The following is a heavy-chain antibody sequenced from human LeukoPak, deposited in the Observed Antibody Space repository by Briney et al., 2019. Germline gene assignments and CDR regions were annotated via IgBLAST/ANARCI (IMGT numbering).Heavy chain of an antibody. Sequence: GGSLRLSCAASGFIFSSYGMTWVRQAPGKGLERVSSISGSGSGGSTYYADSVKGRFTISRDNSKNTLYLQMNSLRVEDAAVYYCAKATSVTTPFDYWGQGTLVTVSS. J-gene: IGHJ4*02. V-gene: IGHV3-23*01. CDR1: GFIFSSYG. D-gene: IGHD4-17*01. CDR2: ISGSGSGGST. CDR3: AKATSVTTPFDY.